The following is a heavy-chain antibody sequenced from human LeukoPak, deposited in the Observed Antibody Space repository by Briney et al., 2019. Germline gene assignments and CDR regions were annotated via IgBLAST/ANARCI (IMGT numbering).Heavy chain of an antibody. D-gene: IGHD5-12*01. CDR2: IIPILGIA. V-gene: IGHV1-69*04. CDR1: GGTFSSYA. J-gene: IGHJ6*02. Sequence: ASVKVSCKASGGTFSSYAISWVRQAPGQGLEWMGRIIPILGIANYAQKFQGRVTITADKSTSTAYMELSSLRSEDTAVYYCARVGPRVVSGYDSYYYYGMDVWGQGTTVTVSS. CDR3: ARVGPRVVSGYDSYYYYGMDV.